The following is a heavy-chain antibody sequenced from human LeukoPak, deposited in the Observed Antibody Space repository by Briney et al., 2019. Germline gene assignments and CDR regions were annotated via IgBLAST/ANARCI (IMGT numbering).Heavy chain of an antibody. Sequence: PSETLSLTCTVSGGSISSYYWSWIRQPPGKGLEWIGYIYYSGTTNYNPSLKSRVTISVDTSKNQFSLKLRSVTAADTAVYYCAASIAVARRGLYYWGQGTLVTVTS. J-gene: IGHJ4*02. CDR2: IYYSGTT. CDR1: GGSISSYY. D-gene: IGHD6-19*01. CDR3: AASIAVARRGLYY. V-gene: IGHV4-59*01.